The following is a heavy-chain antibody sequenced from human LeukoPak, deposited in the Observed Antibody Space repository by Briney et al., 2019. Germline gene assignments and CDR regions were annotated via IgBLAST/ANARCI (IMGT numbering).Heavy chain of an antibody. CDR3: ASLVVTSSLNFDY. V-gene: IGHV3-11*04. CDR2: ISSSGSTI. Sequence: GGSLRLSCAASGFTFSDYYMSWIRQAPGKGLEWVSYISSSGSTIYYADSVKGRFTISRDNAKNSLYLQMNSLRAEDTAVYYCASLVVTSSLNFDYWGQGTLVTVSS. CDR1: GFTFSDYY. J-gene: IGHJ4*02. D-gene: IGHD3-22*01.